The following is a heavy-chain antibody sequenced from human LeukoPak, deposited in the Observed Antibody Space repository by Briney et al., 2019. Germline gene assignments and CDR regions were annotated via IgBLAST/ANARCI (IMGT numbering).Heavy chain of an antibody. CDR2: ITSSSTYI. CDR3: ARAPRRGVMDV. V-gene: IGHV3-21*01. D-gene: IGHD3-10*01. CDR1: GFIFSTYT. Sequence: GGSLRLSCAASGFIFSTYTMTWVRQAPREGLEWVSSITSSSTYIYYADSLKGRFTISRDNAKNSLFLQMNSLRAEDTAVYYCARAPRRGVMDVWGKGTTVSVSS. J-gene: IGHJ6*03.